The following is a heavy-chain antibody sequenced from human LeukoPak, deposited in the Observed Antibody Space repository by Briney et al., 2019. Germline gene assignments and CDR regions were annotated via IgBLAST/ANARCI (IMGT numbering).Heavy chain of an antibody. V-gene: IGHV4-4*02. CDR3: ARGYYDSSGYAFDI. J-gene: IGHJ3*02. Sequence: SETLSLTCAVSGGSISSSNWWSWVRQPPGKGLEWIGEIYHSGSTNYNPSLKSRVTISVDKSKNQFSLKLSSVTAADTAVYYCARGYYDSSGYAFDIWGQGTMVTVSS. CDR1: GGSISSSNW. CDR2: IYHSGST. D-gene: IGHD3-22*01.